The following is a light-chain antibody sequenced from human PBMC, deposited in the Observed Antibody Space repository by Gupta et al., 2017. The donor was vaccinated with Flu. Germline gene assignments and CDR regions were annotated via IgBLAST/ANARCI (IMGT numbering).Light chain of an antibody. J-gene: IGLJ2*01. CDR1: SSDIGGYDY. CDR2: EVS. Sequence: QSALTQPASVSGSPGQSIAISCTGTSSDIGGYDYVSWYQQHPGTAPKLMLCEVSRRPAGSSDRFSGSRSGNTASLNISGLLAEDEAFYYCSLYKNANTGGGFGGGTKLTVL. V-gene: IGLV2-14*03. CDR3: SLYKNANTGGG.